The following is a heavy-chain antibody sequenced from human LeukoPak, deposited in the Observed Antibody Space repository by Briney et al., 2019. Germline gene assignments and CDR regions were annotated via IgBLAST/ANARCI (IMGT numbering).Heavy chain of an antibody. D-gene: IGHD7-27*01. CDR1: GGSISSYY. J-gene: IGHJ4*02. Sequence: SETLSLTCTVSGGSISSYYWSWIRQPPGKGLEWIGYIYYSGSTNHNPSLKSRITMSVDTSKNQFSLNLTSVSAADTAVYYCARSLGRRGVFGYWGQGTLVTVSS. CDR3: ARSLGRRGVFGY. CDR2: IYYSGST. V-gene: IGHV4-59*01.